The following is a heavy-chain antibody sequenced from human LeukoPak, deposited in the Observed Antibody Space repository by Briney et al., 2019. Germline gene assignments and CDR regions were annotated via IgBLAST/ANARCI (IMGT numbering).Heavy chain of an antibody. CDR2: ISVYNGNT. CDR1: GYTFTTYG. D-gene: IGHD3-10*01. V-gene: IGHV1-18*01. Sequence: ASVTVSCKGSGYTFTTYGISWVRQAHGQGREWMGWISVYNGNTNYAQKFQGRFTIPTDTSTNTTYMELSSLISDDPAVYYFARGPHYYGSGSYYPFDYWGQGTLVTVSS. J-gene: IGHJ4*02. CDR3: ARGPHYYGSGSYYPFDY.